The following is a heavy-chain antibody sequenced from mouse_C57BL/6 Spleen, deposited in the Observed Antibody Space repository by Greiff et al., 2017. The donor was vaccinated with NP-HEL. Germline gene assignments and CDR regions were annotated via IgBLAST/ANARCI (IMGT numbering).Heavy chain of an antibody. D-gene: IGHD2-4*01. CDR1: GYTFTSYW. CDR2: IHPNSGST. V-gene: IGHV1-64*01. J-gene: IGHJ4*01. Sequence: QVQLKQPGAELVKPGASVKLSCKASGYTFTSYWMHWVKQRPGQGLEWIGMIHPNSGSTNYNEKFKSKATLTVDKSSSTAYMQLSSLTSEDSAVYYCVGGYYDYDGGAMDYWGQGTSVTVSS. CDR3: VGGYYDYDGGAMDY.